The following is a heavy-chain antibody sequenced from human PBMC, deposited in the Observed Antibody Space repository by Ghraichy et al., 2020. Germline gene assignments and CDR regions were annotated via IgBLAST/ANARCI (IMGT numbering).Heavy chain of an antibody. J-gene: IGHJ4*02. V-gene: IGHV3-48*02. CDR1: GFTFSTYS. CDR3: ARVRGSGWFNDN. Sequence: GSLRLSCAASGFTFSTYSMNWVRQAPGKGLECISYITSSGSTIHYADSVKGRFTISRDNAKNSLYLQMNSLTDEDTAIYYCARVRGSGWFNDNWGQGTLVTVSS. D-gene: IGHD6-19*01. CDR2: ITSSGSTI.